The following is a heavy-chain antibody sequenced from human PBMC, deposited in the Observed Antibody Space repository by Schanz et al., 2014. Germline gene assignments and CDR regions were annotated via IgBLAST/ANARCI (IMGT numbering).Heavy chain of an antibody. CDR2: ISYDGTNK. CDR1: GFTFSSYT. Sequence: QVQLVESGGGVVQPGRSLRLSCAASGFTFSSYTMHWVRQAPGTGLEWVAVISYDGTNKYYADSVKGRFTISRDNSKNTVYLQMNSLRAEDTAVYYCARDPGGTKTHGLWGQGTLVTVS. CDR3: ARDPGGTKTHGL. V-gene: IGHV3-30*14. D-gene: IGHD2-15*01. J-gene: IGHJ4*02.